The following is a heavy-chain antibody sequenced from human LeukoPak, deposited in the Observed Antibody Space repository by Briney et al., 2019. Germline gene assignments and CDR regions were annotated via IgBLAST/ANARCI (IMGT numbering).Heavy chain of an antibody. Sequence: PSETLSLTCTVSGGSISSGGYYWSWIRQHPGKGLEWIGYIYYSGSTYYNPSLKSRVTISVDTSKNQFSLKLSSVTAADTAVYYCARDLGIGTWFDPWGQGTLVTVSS. CDR2: IYYSGST. CDR1: GGSISSGGYY. J-gene: IGHJ5*02. V-gene: IGHV4-31*03. CDR3: ARDLGIGTWFDP. D-gene: IGHD2-15*01.